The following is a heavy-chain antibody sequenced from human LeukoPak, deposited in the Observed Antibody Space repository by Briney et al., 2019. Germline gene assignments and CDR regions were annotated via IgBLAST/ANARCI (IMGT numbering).Heavy chain of an antibody. CDR1: GGSISSYY. D-gene: IGHD1-26*01. CDR3: ARDVGATPGYFDY. J-gene: IGHJ4*02. CDR2: IYYSGNT. Sequence: SETLSLTCTVSGGSISSYYWNWIRQPLGKGLEWIAYIYYSGNTNYNPSLKSRVTISVDTSKNQFSLKLSSVTAADTAVYYCARDVGATPGYFDYWGQGTLVTVSS. V-gene: IGHV4-59*01.